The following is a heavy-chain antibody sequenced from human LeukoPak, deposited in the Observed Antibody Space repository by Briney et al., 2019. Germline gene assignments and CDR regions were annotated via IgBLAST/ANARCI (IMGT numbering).Heavy chain of an antibody. CDR1: GRSISSSSYY. V-gene: IGHV3-21*01. CDR3: ARWSSTSFSLCYY. CDR2: MSRSSSYI. D-gene: IGHD2-2*01. Sequence: ETRSLTCTVSGRSISSSSYYWCWIRQPPGKGPEWLLSMSRSSSYIHYADSVKRRFTISRDNAKNSLYLQMNSLRPEDTAVYYCARWSSTSFSLCYYWGQGTLVTVSS. J-gene: IGHJ4*02.